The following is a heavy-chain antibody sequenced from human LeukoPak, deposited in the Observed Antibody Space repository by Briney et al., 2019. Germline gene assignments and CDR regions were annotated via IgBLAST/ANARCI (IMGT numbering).Heavy chain of an antibody. D-gene: IGHD2-2*01. V-gene: IGHV4-39*01. CDR2: IYYSGST. Sequence: SETLSLTCTVSGGSINNSSYYWGWIRQPPGKGLEWIGSIYYSGSTYYNPSLRSRVTISVDTSKNQFSLKLSSVTAADTAVYYCARIPTNAVPAAHNGFDIWGQGTMLTVSS. CDR1: GGSINNSSYY. J-gene: IGHJ3*02. CDR3: ARIPTNAVPAAHNGFDI.